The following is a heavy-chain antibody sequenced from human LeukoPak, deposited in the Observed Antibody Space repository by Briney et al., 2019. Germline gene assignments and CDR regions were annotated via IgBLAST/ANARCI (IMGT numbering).Heavy chain of an antibody. Sequence: GGSLRLSCAASGFTFSSCAMSWVRQAPGKGLEWVSAISGSGGSTYYADSVKGRFTISRDNSKNTLYLQMNSLRAEDTAVYYCAKDPYYDILTGYYIDYWGQGTLVTVSS. CDR2: ISGSGGST. CDR3: AKDPYYDILTGYYIDY. J-gene: IGHJ4*02. V-gene: IGHV3-23*01. CDR1: GFTFSSCA. D-gene: IGHD3-9*01.